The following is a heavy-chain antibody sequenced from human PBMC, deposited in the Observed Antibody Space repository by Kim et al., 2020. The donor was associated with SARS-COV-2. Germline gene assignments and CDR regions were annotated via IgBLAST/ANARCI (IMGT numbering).Heavy chain of an antibody. D-gene: IGHD5-12*01. V-gene: IGHV3-7*03. J-gene: IGHJ3*02. CDR3: ARDRGMATIKDAFDI. Sequence: DSVKGRFTISRDNAKNSLYLQMNSLRAEDTAVYYCARDRGMATIKDAFDIWGQGTMVTVSS.